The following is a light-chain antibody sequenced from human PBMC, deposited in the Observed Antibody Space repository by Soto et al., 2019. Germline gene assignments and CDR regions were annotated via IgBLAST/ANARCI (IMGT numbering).Light chain of an antibody. CDR2: EAS. V-gene: IGKV3-15*01. J-gene: IGKJ5*01. CDR1: QRGSDK. Sequence: DIVFTQGPATLSLAPVERATLSFRASQRGSDKLAWYQQKPGQAPRLLIYEASARAIGIPAWFSGSGSGTEFSFTVTSLQSEDFAVYYCQQYNHWPLTFGQGTRLEIK. CDR3: QQYNHWPLT.